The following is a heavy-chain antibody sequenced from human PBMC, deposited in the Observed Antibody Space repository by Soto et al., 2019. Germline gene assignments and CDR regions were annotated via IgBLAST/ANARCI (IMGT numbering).Heavy chain of an antibody. CDR3: ARGSPYYGLDV. D-gene: IGHD2-15*01. J-gene: IGHJ6*02. V-gene: IGHV4-31*03. Sequence: QVQLQESGPGLVRPSQTLSLTCTVSGGSISSGAHFCTWIRQHSGKGLEWFGYIYYGGTTYSNPSLKSRVTISVDTSKNQLSLKLSSVTAADTAVYYCARGSPYYGLDVWGQGTTVIVSS. CDR1: GGSISSGAHF. CDR2: IYYGGTT.